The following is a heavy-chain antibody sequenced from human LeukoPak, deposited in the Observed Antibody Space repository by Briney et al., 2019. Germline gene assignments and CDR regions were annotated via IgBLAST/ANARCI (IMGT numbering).Heavy chain of an antibody. Sequence: SETLSLTCTVSGGSISSSSYYWGWIRQPPGKGLEWIGSIYYSGSTNYNPSLKSRVTISVDTSKNQFSLKLSSVTAADTAVYYCARRGLTTLDYWGQGTLVTVSS. CDR2: IYYSGST. D-gene: IGHD4-17*01. V-gene: IGHV4-39*07. CDR3: ARRGLTTLDY. J-gene: IGHJ4*02. CDR1: GGSISSSSYY.